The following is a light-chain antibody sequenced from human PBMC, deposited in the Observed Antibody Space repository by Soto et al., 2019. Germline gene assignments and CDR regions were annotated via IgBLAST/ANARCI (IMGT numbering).Light chain of an antibody. CDR3: QQYGSSPFT. CDR2: GAS. V-gene: IGKV3-20*01. J-gene: IGKJ3*01. Sequence: EIVLTQSPGTLSLSQGERATLSCRASQSVSSSYLAWYQQRPGQAPRLLIYGASSRATGIPDRFSGSGSGTDFTLTISRLETEDFAVYYCQQYGSSPFTVGPGTKGDIK. CDR1: QSVSSSY.